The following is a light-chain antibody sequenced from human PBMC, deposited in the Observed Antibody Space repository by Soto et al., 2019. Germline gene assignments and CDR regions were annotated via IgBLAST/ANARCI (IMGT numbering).Light chain of an antibody. Sequence: DIKMTQSPPSLSASVGDRVTITCRASQSISSYLNWYQQKPGKAPKLLIYAASSLQSGVPSRFSGSGSGTEFTLTISSLQPDDFATYYCQQYNSYSGTFGQGTKVDIK. V-gene: IGKV1-5*01. CDR1: QSISSY. CDR3: QQYNSYSGT. J-gene: IGKJ1*01. CDR2: AAS.